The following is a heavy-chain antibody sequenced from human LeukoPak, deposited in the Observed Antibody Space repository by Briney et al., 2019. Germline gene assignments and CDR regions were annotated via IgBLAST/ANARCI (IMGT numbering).Heavy chain of an antibody. D-gene: IGHD5-12*01. Sequence: SETLSLTCTVSGGSISSYYWSWIRQPPGKGLEWIGYIYYSGSTNYNPSLRSRVTISVDTSKNQFSLKLSSVTAADTAVYYCARGSISGYDYHYFDYWGQGTLVTVSS. CDR1: GGSISSYY. CDR3: ARGSISGYDYHYFDY. V-gene: IGHV4-59*01. CDR2: IYYSGST. J-gene: IGHJ4*02.